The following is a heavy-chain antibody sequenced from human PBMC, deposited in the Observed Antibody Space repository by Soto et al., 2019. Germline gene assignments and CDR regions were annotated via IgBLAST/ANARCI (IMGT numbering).Heavy chain of an antibody. Sequence: PGGSLRLSCAASGFPFSGSAMHWVRQASGKGLEWVGRIRSKAGSYATAYAPSVKGRFTISRDDSKNTAYLQMNSLKTEDTAVYYCTRSSSSWDQDDYWGQGTLVTVSS. CDR1: GFPFSGSA. CDR2: IRSKAGSYAT. D-gene: IGHD6-13*01. V-gene: IGHV3-73*01. J-gene: IGHJ4*02. CDR3: TRSSSSWDQDDY.